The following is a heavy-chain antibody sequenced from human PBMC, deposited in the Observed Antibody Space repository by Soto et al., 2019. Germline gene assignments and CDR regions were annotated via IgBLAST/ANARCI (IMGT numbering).Heavy chain of an antibody. CDR1: GGSISSSNW. D-gene: IGHD3-10*01. J-gene: IGHJ6*02. CDR3: ARGPLLWFGEDEQVLDV. V-gene: IGHV4-4*02. CDR2: IYHSGST. Sequence: QVQLQESGPGLVKPSGTLSLTCAVSGGSISSSNWWSWVRQRPGKGLEWIGEIYHSGSTNYNPSLKRRVTISVDKSKNQFSLKLSSVTAADTAVYYCARGPLLWFGEDEQVLDVWGQGTTVTVSS.